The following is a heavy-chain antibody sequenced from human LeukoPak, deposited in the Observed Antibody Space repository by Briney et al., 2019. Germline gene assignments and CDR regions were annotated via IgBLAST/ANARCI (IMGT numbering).Heavy chain of an antibody. J-gene: IGHJ4*02. V-gene: IGHV3-30-3*01. CDR3: ARERVVGATGLDY. Sequence: PGRSLRLSCAASGFTFSSYAMHWVRQAPGKGLEWVAVISYDGSNKYYADSVKGRFTISRDNSKNTLYLQMNSLRAEDTAVYYCARERVVGATGLDYWGQGTLVTVSS. CDR2: ISYDGSNK. D-gene: IGHD1-26*01. CDR1: GFTFSSYA.